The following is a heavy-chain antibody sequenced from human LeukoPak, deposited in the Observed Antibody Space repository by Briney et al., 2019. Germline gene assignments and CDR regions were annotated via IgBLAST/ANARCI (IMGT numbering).Heavy chain of an antibody. J-gene: IGHJ5*02. CDR2: FDPEDGET. CDR1: GYTLTELS. V-gene: IGHV1-24*01. CDR3: ATAPPAVARRNWFDP. D-gene: IGHD6-19*01. Sequence: ASVKVSCKVSGYTLTELSMHWVRQAPGEGLEWMGGFDPEDGETIYAQKFQGRVTMTEDTSTDTAYMELSSLRSEDTAVYYCATAPPAVARRNWFDPWGQGTLVTVSS.